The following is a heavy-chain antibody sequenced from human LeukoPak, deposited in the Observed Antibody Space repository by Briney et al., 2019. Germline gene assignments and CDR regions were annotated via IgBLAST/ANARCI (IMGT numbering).Heavy chain of an antibody. J-gene: IGHJ1*01. V-gene: IGHV3-23*01. CDR1: GFTFSSYA. D-gene: IGHD1-26*01. Sequence: GGSLRLSCAASGFTFSSYAMSWVRQAPGKGLEWVSAISGSGGSTYYADSVKGRFTISRDNAKNSLYLQMNSLRAEDTAVYYCARSTRRDSEIALAEYFQHWGQGTLVTVSS. CDR3: ARSTRRDSEIALAEYFQH. CDR2: ISGSGGST.